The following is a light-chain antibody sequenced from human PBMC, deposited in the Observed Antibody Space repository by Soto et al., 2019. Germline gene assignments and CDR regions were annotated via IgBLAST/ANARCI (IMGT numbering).Light chain of an antibody. Sequence: DIVMTQSPDSLAVSLGERATINCKSSQSVLYSSNNKTYLAWYQEKPGQPPKLLIYWASTRETGVPDRFSDSGSGTDFTLTISSLQAEDVAVYYCQQYYSTPWTFCQGTKVEIK. CDR2: WAS. CDR1: QSVLYSSNNKTY. CDR3: QQYYSTPWT. J-gene: IGKJ1*01. V-gene: IGKV4-1*01.